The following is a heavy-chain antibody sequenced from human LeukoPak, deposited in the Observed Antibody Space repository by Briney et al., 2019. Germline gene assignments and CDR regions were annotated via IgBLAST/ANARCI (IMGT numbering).Heavy chain of an antibody. CDR2: INHSGST. CDR1: GGSISSYY. Sequence: TSETLSLTCTVSGGSISSYYWSWIRQPPGKGLEWIGEINHSGSTNYNPSLKSRVTISVDTSKNQFSLKLSSVTAADTAVYYCARGSKRSPPDYWGQGTLVTVSS. J-gene: IGHJ4*02. CDR3: ARGSKRSPPDY. V-gene: IGHV4-34*01.